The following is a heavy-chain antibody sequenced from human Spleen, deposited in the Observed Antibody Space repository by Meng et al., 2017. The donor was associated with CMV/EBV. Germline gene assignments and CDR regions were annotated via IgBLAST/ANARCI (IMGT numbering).Heavy chain of an antibody. Sequence: GGSLRLSCAASGFTFSSYAMSWVRQAPGKGLEWVSTISGSGGTTNYADSVKGRFTISRDNSKNTLYLQMNSLRVQVTAVYYCAKHIPGGALYGMDVWGQGLTVTVSS. D-gene: IGHD4-17*01. CDR2: ISGSGGTT. CDR1: GFTFSSYA. J-gene: IGHJ6*02. V-gene: IGHV3-23*01. CDR3: AKHIPGGALYGMDV.